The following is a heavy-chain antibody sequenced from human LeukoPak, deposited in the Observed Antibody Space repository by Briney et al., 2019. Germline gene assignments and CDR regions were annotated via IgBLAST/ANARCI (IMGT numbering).Heavy chain of an antibody. D-gene: IGHD6-19*01. CDR3: ARRIGSGWYDY. CDR1: GYRFTTYW. CDR2: IYPGDSDT. J-gene: IGHJ4*02. V-gene: IGHV5-51*01. Sequence: GESLKISCKVSGYRFTTYWIGWVRQMPGKGLEWMGVIYPGDSDTRYSPSFQGQVTISADKSISTANLQWSSLKASDTAMYYCARRIGSGWYDYWGQGTLVTVSS.